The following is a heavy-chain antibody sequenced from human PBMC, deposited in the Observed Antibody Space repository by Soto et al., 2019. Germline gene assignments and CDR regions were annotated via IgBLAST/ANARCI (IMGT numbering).Heavy chain of an antibody. CDR3: ARDLPPVDY. V-gene: IGHV1-18*01. Sequence: QVQLVQSGAEVKKPGASVKVSCKASGYTLSSYFISWVRQAPGQGLEWMGWISAYNGNTNYAQNLPGRATMTTDTSTSTAYMELRRLRSDDTAVYSCARDLPPVDYWGQGTLVTVSS. CDR2: ISAYNGNT. J-gene: IGHJ4*02. CDR1: GYTLSSYF.